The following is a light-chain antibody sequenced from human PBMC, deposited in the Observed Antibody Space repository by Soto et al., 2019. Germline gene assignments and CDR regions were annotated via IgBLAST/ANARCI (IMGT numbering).Light chain of an antibody. CDR3: NSYTSASTYV. J-gene: IGLJ1*01. V-gene: IGLV2-14*03. Sequence: SVLTQPASVSGSPGQSITISCTGIGSDIGSYNYVSWYQHHPGKVPKFIIYDVTNRPSGVSDRFSGSKSGNTASLTISGLQAEDEADYYCNSYTSASTYVFGTGTRSPS. CDR2: DVT. CDR1: GSDIGSYNY.